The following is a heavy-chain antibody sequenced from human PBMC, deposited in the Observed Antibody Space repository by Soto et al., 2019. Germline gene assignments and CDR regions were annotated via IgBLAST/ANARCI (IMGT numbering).Heavy chain of an antibody. D-gene: IGHD6-13*01. V-gene: IGHV3-33*01. CDR3: ARDLYSSSWYWFDP. Sequence: QVQLVESGGGVVQSGRSLRLSCAASGFTFSSYGMHWVRQAPGKGLAWVAVIWYDGSNKYYADSVKGRFTISRDNSKNTLYLQMNSLRAEDTAVYYCARDLYSSSWYWFDPWGQGTLVTVSS. J-gene: IGHJ5*02. CDR2: IWYDGSNK. CDR1: GFTFSSYG.